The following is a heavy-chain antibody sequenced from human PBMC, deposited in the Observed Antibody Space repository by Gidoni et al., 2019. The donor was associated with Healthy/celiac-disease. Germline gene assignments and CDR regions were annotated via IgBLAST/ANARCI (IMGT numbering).Heavy chain of an antibody. D-gene: IGHD6-13*01. CDR3: AKGPSSSWDFDY. CDR1: GCPFSSYA. CDR2: ISGSGGST. J-gene: IGHJ4*02. Sequence: EVTMLESGGGLVQTGGSLRLSCAAAGCPFSSYAMSWVRQAPGKGLEWVSAISGSGGSTYYADSVKGRFTISRDKSKNTLYLQMNSLRAEDTAIYYCAKGPSSSWDFDYWGQGTLVTVSS. V-gene: IGHV3-23*01.